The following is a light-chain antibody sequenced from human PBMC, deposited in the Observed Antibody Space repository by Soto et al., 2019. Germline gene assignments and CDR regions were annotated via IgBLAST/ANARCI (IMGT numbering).Light chain of an antibody. V-gene: IGKV3-20*01. Sequence: IVLTQSPGTLSLSPGERATLSCRASQSVSSSYLAWYQQKPGQAPRLLIYGASSRATGIPDRFSGSGSGTDFTVTISRLEPEDFAVYYCQQYGSSPNTFGQGTKLEIK. J-gene: IGKJ2*01. CDR3: QQYGSSPNT. CDR1: QSVSSSY. CDR2: GAS.